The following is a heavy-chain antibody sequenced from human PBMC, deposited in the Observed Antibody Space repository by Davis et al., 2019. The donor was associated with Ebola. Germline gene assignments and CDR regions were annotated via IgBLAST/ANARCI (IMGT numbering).Heavy chain of an antibody. CDR1: GGSISSSSYY. J-gene: IGHJ4*02. D-gene: IGHD4-17*01. Sequence: SETLSLTCTVSGGSISSSSYYWGWIRQPPGKGLEWIGSIYYSGSTYYNPSLKSRVTISVDTSKNQFSLKLSSVTAADTAVYYCAREGPYGDCFDYWGQGTLVTVSS. CDR2: IYYSGST. V-gene: IGHV4-39*02. CDR3: AREGPYGDCFDY.